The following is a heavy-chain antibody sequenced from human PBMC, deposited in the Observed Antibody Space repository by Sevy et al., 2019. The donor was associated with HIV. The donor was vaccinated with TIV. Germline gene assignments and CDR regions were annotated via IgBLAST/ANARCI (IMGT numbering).Heavy chain of an antibody. CDR2: IWHDGTKK. CDR3: VRGTPDEDGTTLDS. CDR1: GFIFSNFG. J-gene: IGHJ4*02. V-gene: IGHV3-33*01. Sequence: GGSLRLSCAASGFIFSNFGINWVRQAPGKGLEWVAIIWHDGTKKHYLESVKGRFTISRDNSKNTVYLQMNSLRVEDSGTYYCVRGTPDEDGTTLDSWGLGTLVTVSS. D-gene: IGHD1-1*01.